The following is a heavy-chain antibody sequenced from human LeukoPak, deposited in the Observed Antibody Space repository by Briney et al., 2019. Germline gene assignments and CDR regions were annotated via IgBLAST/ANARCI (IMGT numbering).Heavy chain of an antibody. V-gene: IGHV3-33*01. CDR1: GFTFSNYG. D-gene: IGHD2/OR15-2a*01. CDR3: AREGPRGNSQFDY. Sequence: GGSLRLSCAASGFTFSNYGLHWVRQAPGKGLEWVGLIWYDGSNKYYTDSVKGRLTISRDNSKDTLFLQMNSLRAEDTAVYYCAREGPRGNSQFDYWGQGTLVTVSS. CDR2: IWYDGSNK. J-gene: IGHJ4*02.